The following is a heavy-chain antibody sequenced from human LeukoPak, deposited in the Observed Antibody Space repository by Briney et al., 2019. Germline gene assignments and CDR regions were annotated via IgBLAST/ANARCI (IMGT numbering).Heavy chain of an antibody. Sequence: SETLSLTCAVSGYSISSGYYWGWIRQTPGKGLEWIGSIYHSGSTYYNPSLKSRVTISVDTSKNQFSLKLSSVTAADTAVYYCAIAVAGTIDYWGQGTLVTVSS. D-gene: IGHD6-19*01. V-gene: IGHV4-38-2*01. CDR2: IYHSGST. CDR1: GYSISSGYY. CDR3: AIAVAGTIDY. J-gene: IGHJ4*02.